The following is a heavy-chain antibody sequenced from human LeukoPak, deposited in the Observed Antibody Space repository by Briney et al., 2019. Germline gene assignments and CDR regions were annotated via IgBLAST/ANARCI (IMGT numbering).Heavy chain of an antibody. D-gene: IGHD1-26*01. CDR1: GGSISNYY. CDR3: ASSNSGSYNDAFDI. CDR2: IYYSGST. J-gene: IGHJ3*02. Sequence: MTSETLSLTCTVSGGSISNYYWGWIRQPPGKGLEWIGYIYYSGSTKYNPSLKSRVSTSVDTSKNQFSLKLNSVTAADTAMYYCASSNSGSYNDAFDIWGQGTMVTVSS. V-gene: IGHV4-59*01.